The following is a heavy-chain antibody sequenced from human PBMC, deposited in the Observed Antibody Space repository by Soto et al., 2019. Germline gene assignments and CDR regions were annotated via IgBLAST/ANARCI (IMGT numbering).Heavy chain of an antibody. CDR1: GFTFSDYY. CDR2: ISSSSSYT. Sequence: PDASLRLSCAAPGFTFSDYYMSWIREAPGKGLEWVSYISSSSSYTNYADSVKGRFTISRDNAKNSLYLQMNSLRAEDTAVYYCATYGDSVLDYWGQGTLVTVSS. D-gene: IGHD4-17*01. CDR3: ATYGDSVLDY. V-gene: IGHV3-11*06. J-gene: IGHJ4*02.